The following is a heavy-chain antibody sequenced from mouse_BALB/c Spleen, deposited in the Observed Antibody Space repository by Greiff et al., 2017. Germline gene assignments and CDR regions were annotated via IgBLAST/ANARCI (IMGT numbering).Heavy chain of an antibody. J-gene: IGHJ4*01. CDR1: GFSLRTSGMG. Sequence: QVTLKECGPGILQPSQTLSLTCSFSGFSLRTSGMGVVWIRQPSGQGFDWLAHIWWDDDKYYNPSLKSQLTISKDTSRNQVFLKNTSVDTADTATYYCARRGPGGYAMDDWGQGNSGTVAA. CDR3: ARRGPGGYAMDD. V-gene: IGHV8-8*01. CDR2: IWWDDDK.